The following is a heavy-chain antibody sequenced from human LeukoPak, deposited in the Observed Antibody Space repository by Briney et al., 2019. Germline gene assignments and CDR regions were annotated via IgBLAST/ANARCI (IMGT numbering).Heavy chain of an antibody. D-gene: IGHD6-19*01. V-gene: IGHV1-2*02. J-gene: IGHJ6*03. Sequence: ASVKVSCKASGYTFIGYSMHWVRQAPGQGLEWMGWINPNSGGTNHAQKFQGRVTMTRDTSISTAYMELSRLRSDDTAVYYCARALGWLPHGYYYYLDFWGKGTTVTISS. CDR1: GYTFIGYS. CDR3: ARALGWLPHGYYYYLDF. CDR2: INPNSGGT.